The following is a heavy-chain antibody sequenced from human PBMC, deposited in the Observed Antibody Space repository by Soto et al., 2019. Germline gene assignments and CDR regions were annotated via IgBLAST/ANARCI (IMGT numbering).Heavy chain of an antibody. J-gene: IGHJ6*02. D-gene: IGHD6-13*01. CDR3: ARDQAAAGADV. CDR2: IYYSGST. Sequence: SETLSLTCTVSGGSISSGGYYWSWIRQHPGKGLEWIGYIYYSGSTYYNPSLKSRVTISVDTSKNQFSLKLSSVTAADTAVYYCARDQAAAGADVWGQGTTVTVSS. CDR1: GGSISSGGYY. V-gene: IGHV4-31*03.